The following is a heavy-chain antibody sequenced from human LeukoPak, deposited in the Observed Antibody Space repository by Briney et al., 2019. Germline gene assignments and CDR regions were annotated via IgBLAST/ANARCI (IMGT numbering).Heavy chain of an antibody. Sequence: PGRSLRLSCAASGFTFSSYAMHWVRQAPGKGLEWVAVISYDGSNKYYADSVKGRFTISRDNAKNSLYLQMNSLRAEDTAVYYCAREEISVVVVIIDYWGQGTLVTVSS. J-gene: IGHJ4*02. CDR2: ISYDGSNK. V-gene: IGHV3-30-3*01. D-gene: IGHD3-22*01. CDR3: AREEISVVVVIIDY. CDR1: GFTFSSYA.